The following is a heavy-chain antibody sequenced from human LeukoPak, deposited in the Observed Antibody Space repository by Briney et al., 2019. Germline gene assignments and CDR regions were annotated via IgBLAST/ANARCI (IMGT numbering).Heavy chain of an antibody. D-gene: IGHD6-19*01. V-gene: IGHV4-4*07. J-gene: IGHJ5*02. CDR1: GGSISSYY. CDR2: IYTSGST. Sequence: PSETLSLTFTVFGGSISSYYWSWIRQPAGKGLEWIGRIYTSGSTTYNPSLKSRVTMSEDTSKNQFSLKLSSVTAADTAVYYCARGRAVASWFDPWGQGTLATVSS. CDR3: ARGRAVASWFDP.